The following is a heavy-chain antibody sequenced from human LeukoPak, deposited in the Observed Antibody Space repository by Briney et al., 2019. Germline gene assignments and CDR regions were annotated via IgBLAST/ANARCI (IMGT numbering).Heavy chain of an antibody. J-gene: IGHJ5*02. CDR2: IFYSGTT. CDR3: ARHESCGGGTCSTGRWFDP. CDR1: GGSISSYY. Sequence: SETLSLTCTVSGGSISSYYWSWIRQPPGEGLEWIGYIFYSGTTKYNPSLGSRITISVDTPKNQVSLRLYSVTAADTAVYYCARHESCGGGTCSTGRWFDPWGQGTLVTVSS. D-gene: IGHD2-15*01. V-gene: IGHV4-59*08.